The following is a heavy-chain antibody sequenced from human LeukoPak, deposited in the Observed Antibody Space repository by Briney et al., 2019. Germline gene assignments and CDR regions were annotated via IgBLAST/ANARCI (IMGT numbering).Heavy chain of an antibody. Sequence: GVSLRLSCAASGFTFSNCWRTWVRQAPGKGREGVANIKQDGSERDYVDSVKGLFTISRDDAKNSLYLHMNSLRAEDTAVYYCARGITMANWGQGTLVTVSS. V-gene: IGHV3-7*04. CDR2: IKQDGSER. J-gene: IGHJ4*02. D-gene: IGHD3-10*01. CDR3: ARGITMAN. CDR1: GFTFSNCW.